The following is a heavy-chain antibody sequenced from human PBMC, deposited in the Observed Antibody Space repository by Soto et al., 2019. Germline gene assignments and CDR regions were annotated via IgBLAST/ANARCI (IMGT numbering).Heavy chain of an antibody. Sequence: GGYLRPHCPASESTFASHVMHCVRHAPGKGLEGVAVISYDGSNKYYADSVKGRFTISRDNSKNTLYLQMNSLRAEDTAVYYCASSSEYYYYYGMDVWGQGTTVTVSS. J-gene: IGHJ6*02. CDR2: ISYDGSNK. CDR3: ASSSEYYYYYGMDV. CDR1: ESTFASHV. V-gene: IGHV3-30*03. D-gene: IGHD6-6*01.